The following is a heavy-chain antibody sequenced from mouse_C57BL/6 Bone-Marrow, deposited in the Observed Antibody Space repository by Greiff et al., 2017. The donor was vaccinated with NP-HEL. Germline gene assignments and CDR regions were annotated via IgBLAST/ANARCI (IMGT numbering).Heavy chain of an antibody. CDR1: GYTFTSYW. CDR2: IYPGSGST. Sequence: VQLQQPGAELVKPGASVKMFCKASGYTFTSYWITWVKQRPGQGLEWIGDIYPGSGSTNYNEKFKSKATLTVDTSSSTAYMQRSSLTSEDSAVYYCARVYDGYLYYAMDYWGQGTSVTVSS. D-gene: IGHD2-3*01. V-gene: IGHV1-55*01. J-gene: IGHJ4*01. CDR3: ARVYDGYLYYAMDY.